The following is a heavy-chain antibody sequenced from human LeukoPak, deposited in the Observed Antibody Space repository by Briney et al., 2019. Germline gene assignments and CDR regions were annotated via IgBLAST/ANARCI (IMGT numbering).Heavy chain of an antibody. V-gene: IGHV3-11*04. D-gene: IGHD3-10*01. Sequence: GGSLRLSCAASGFTFSDYFMSWIRQAPGKGLEWISYISSSGTTIYYADSVKGRFTISRDNARNSLYLQMSSLRAEDTAMYYCARGGSPLFDYWGQGTLVTVSS. CDR3: ARGGSPLFDY. J-gene: IGHJ4*02. CDR1: GFTFSDYF. CDR2: ISSSGTTI.